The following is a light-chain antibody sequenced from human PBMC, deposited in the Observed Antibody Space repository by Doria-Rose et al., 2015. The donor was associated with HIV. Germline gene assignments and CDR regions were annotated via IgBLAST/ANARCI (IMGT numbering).Light chain of an antibody. V-gene: IGKV1-39*01. CDR2: AAS. Sequence: YICDRVTITCRASQTVSTYLNWFQQEPGKAPKLLIYAASRLQSGVPSRFSGSGSGTDFTLTISGLQPGDFATYYCQQTYSSPPWTFGQGTKVEMK. CDR3: QQTYSSPPWT. J-gene: IGKJ1*01. CDR1: QTVSTY.